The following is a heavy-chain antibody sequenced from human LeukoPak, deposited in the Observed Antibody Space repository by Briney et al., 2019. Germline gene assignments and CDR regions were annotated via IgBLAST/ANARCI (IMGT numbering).Heavy chain of an antibody. CDR2: ISGSGGVT. J-gene: IGHJ4*02. CDR1: GFTFSSYA. CDR3: AKWPEGATPKFHY. D-gene: IGHD1-26*01. V-gene: IGHV3-23*01. Sequence: GSLRLSCAASGFTFSSYAMSWVRQAPGKGLEWVSTISGSGGVTYYPDSVRGRFTISRDNSKNTLHLQMDSLRAEDTAIYYCAKWPEGATPKFHYWGQGTLVTVSS.